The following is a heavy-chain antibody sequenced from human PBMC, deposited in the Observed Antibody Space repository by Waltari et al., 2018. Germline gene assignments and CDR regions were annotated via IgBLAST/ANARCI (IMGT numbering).Heavy chain of an antibody. Sequence: QVQLQESGPGLVKPSETLSLTCAVSGYSISSGYYWGWIRQPPGKGLEWIGSIYHSGRNYYNPSLKSRVTRSVDTSKKQCSLKLSAVTAADTAVDDCASFLPMGVVAAVNYWYFDLWGRGTLGTVSS. CDR1: GYSISSGYY. CDR2: IYHSGRN. J-gene: IGHJ2*01. V-gene: IGHV4-38-2*01. D-gene: IGHD2-15*01. CDR3: ASFLPMGVVAAVNYWYFDL.